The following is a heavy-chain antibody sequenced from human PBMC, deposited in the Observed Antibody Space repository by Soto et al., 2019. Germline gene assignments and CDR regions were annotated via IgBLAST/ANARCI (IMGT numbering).Heavy chain of an antibody. CDR3: ARDYYYDSSGYSPLDY. J-gene: IGHJ4*02. CDR1: GFTFSRYS. V-gene: IGHV3-21*01. CDR2: ITISSSSK. Sequence: SLRLSCAASGFTFSRYSMNWVRQAPGKGLEWVPSITISSSSKNYADSVRGRFTISRDNAKNSLFLQMNSLRAEDTAVYFCARDYYYDSSGYSPLDYWGQGTRVTVSS. D-gene: IGHD3-22*01.